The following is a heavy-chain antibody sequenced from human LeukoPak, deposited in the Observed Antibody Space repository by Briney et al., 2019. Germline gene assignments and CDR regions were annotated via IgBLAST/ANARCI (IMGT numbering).Heavy chain of an antibody. CDR3: ARARGLQTYYFDY. D-gene: IGHD5-12*01. CDR2: IWYDGSNK. J-gene: IGHJ4*02. CDR1: GFTFSSYG. V-gene: IGHV3-33*01. Sequence: GGSLRLSCAASGFTFSSYGMHWVRQPPGKGLEWVAVIWYDGSNKYYADSVKGRFTISRDNSKNTLYLQMNSLRAEDTAVYYCARARGLQTYYFDYWGQGTLVTVSS.